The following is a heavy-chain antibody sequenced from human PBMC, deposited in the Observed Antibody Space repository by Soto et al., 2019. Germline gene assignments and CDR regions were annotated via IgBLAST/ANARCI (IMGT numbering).Heavy chain of an antibody. J-gene: IGHJ3*02. V-gene: IGHV4-59*01. CDR2: IYYSGST. D-gene: IGHD6-19*01. CDR3: ARDRSSGWYEGADAFDI. Sequence: SETLSLTCTVSGGSISSYYWSWTRQPPGKGLEWIGYIYYSGSTNYNPSLKSRVTISVDTSKNQFSLKLSSVTAADTAVYYCARDRSSGWYEGADAFDIWGQGTMVTVSS. CDR1: GGSISSYY.